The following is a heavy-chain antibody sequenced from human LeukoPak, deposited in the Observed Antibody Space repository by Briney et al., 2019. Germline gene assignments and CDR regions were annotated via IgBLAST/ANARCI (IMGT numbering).Heavy chain of an antibody. CDR3: ARGRRYSSGWYLVDY. CDR2: MNPSSGNT. V-gene: IGHV1-8*01. D-gene: IGHD6-19*01. Sequence: ASVNVSCKASGYTFTSYDINWVRQATGQGLEWMGWMNPSSGNTGYAQKFQGRVTMTRNTSISTAYMELSSLRSEDTAVYYCARGRRYSSGWYLVDYWGQGTLVTVSS. J-gene: IGHJ4*02. CDR1: GYTFTSYD.